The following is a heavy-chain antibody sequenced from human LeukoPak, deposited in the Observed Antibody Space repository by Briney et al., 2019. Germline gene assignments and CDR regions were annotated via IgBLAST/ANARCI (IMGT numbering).Heavy chain of an antibody. Sequence: SETLSLTCAVYGVSFSGYYWSWIRQPPGKGLEWIGEINHSGSTNYNPSLKSRVTISVDTSKNQFSLKLSSVTAADTAVYYCARLRRWFGELRDYWGQGTLVSVSS. V-gene: IGHV4-34*01. J-gene: IGHJ4*02. CDR2: INHSGST. CDR1: GVSFSGYY. CDR3: ARLRRWFGELRDY. D-gene: IGHD3-10*01.